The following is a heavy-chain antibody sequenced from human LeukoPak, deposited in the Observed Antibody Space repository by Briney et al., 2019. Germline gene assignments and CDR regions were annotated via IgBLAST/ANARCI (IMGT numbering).Heavy chain of an antibody. CDR1: AFTLSNAW. V-gene: IGHV3-15*07. CDR2: IKSKTAGGTT. D-gene: IGHD3-22*01. Sequence: GGSLRLSCAASAFTLSNAWMNWVRQAPGKGLEWVGRIKSKTAGGTTDYAAPVKGRFIISRDDSKNTLYLQMNSLKTEDTAVYYCSINYYESNDYYIDYWGQGTLVAVSS. J-gene: IGHJ4*02. CDR3: SINYYESNDYYIDY.